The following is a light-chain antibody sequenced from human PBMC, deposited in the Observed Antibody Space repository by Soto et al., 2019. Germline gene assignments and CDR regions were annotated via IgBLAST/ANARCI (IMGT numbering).Light chain of an antibody. CDR3: CSYAGTHTFVI. Sequence: QSALTQPHSVSGSPGQSVTISCTGTSNDIGGYNSVSWYQRHPGKAPKLIIYDVTKRPSGVPDRFSGSKSGDTASLTISGLQSEDEADYYCCSYAGTHTFVIFGAGTKLTVL. V-gene: IGLV2-11*01. CDR2: DVT. CDR1: SNDIGGYNS. J-gene: IGLJ2*01.